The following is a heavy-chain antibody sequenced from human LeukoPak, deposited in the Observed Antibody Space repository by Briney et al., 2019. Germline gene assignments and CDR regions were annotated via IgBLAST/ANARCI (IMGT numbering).Heavy chain of an antibody. CDR2: ISSGSNSL. Sequence: GGSLRLSCAASGFPFSNYSMNWVRQAPGKGLEWVSSISSGSNSLYYADSVKGRFTISRDNSKNTLYVQMNSLRVDDTAVYYCAKAPRFGDHAAEYFYYYMDVWGKGTTVTVSS. CDR3: AKAPRFGDHAAEYFYYYMDV. J-gene: IGHJ6*03. V-gene: IGHV3-21*04. CDR1: GFPFSNYS. D-gene: IGHD3-16*01.